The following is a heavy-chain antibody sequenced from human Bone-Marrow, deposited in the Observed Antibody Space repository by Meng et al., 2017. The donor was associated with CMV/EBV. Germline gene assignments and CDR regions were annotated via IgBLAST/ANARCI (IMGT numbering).Heavy chain of an antibody. D-gene: IGHD2-2*01. CDR2: IYYSGST. CDR1: GGSISSYY. J-gene: IGHJ3*02. V-gene: IGHV4-59*01. Sequence: SETLSLTCTVSGGSISSYYWSWIRQPPGKGLEWIGYIYYSGSTNYNPSLKSRVTISVDTSKNQFSLKLSSVTAADTAVYYCARDGLVEYQRKGAFDIWGQGTMV. CDR3: ARDGLVEYQRKGAFDI.